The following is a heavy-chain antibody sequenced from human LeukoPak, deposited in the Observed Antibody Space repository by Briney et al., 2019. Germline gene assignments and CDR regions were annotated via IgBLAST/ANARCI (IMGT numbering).Heavy chain of an antibody. CDR1: GSTFSNAW. Sequence: GGSLRLSCAASGSTFSNAWMSWVGQAPGKGREWVARIKSKTDGGTTDYAAPVKGRFTISRDDSKNTLYLQMNSLKTEDTAVYYCTSKRAVRGVILGDYWGQGTLVTVSS. J-gene: IGHJ4*02. CDR2: IKSKTDGGTT. D-gene: IGHD3-10*01. V-gene: IGHV3-15*01. CDR3: TSKRAVRGVILGDY.